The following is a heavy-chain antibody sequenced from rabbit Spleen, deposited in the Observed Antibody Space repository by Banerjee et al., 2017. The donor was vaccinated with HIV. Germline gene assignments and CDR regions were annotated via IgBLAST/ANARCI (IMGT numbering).Heavy chain of an antibody. CDR1: GFSFSSSYD. J-gene: IGHJ4*01. CDR3: ARDAGSYDYIDGYFNL. Sequence: VESGGGLVKPGASLTLTCTASGFSFSSSYDMCWVRQAPGKGLEWIGFIYTGNGKNYYASWAKGRFTISKTPSTTVTLQLTSLTAADTATYFCARDAGSYDYIDGYFNLWGPGTLVTVS. CDR2: IYTGNGKN. V-gene: IGHV1S40*01. D-gene: IGHD8-1*01.